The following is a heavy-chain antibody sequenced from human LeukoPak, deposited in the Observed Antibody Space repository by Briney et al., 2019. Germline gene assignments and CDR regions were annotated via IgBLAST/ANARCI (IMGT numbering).Heavy chain of an antibody. CDR2: ISSSSSST. Sequence: KPGVSLRLSCVATGFTFSDYYMSWIRQAPGKGLEWISYISSSSSSTNYADSVKGRFTISRDNPKNSLYLLMNSLRAEDTAMYYCARDFIHRSGEANYWGQGTLVTVSS. CDR3: ARDFIHRSGEANY. V-gene: IGHV3-11*05. D-gene: IGHD3-22*01. J-gene: IGHJ4*02. CDR1: GFTFSDYY.